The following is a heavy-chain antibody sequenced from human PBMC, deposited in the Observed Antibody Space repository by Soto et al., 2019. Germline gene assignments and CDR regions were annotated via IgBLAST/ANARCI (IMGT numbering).Heavy chain of an antibody. CDR2: INHSGST. D-gene: IGHD4-17*01. J-gene: IGHJ6*02. CDR1: GGSFSGYY. V-gene: IGHV4-34*01. Sequence: PSETLSLTCAVYGGSFSGYYWTSIRQPPGTGLEWIGEINHSGSTNYSPSLKSRVTISVDTSKNQFSLKLSSVTAADTAVYYCARAPMRYGDYGYYYGMDVWGQGTTVT. CDR3: ARAPMRYGDYGYYYGMDV.